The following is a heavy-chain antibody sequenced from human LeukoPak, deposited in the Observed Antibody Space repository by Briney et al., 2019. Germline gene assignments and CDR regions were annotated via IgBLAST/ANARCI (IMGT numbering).Heavy chain of an antibody. CDR3: TRVTRHSGWFFDY. CDR2: TAHRGNT. Sequence: SETLSLTCDVSGYSISGGYFWGWIRQPPGMGLEWIGSTAHRGNTYYNPSLKGRVSISTDGSKNQFSLSLTSVTAADTATYYCTRVTRHSGWFFDYWGPGTLATVHS. J-gene: IGHJ4*02. V-gene: IGHV4-38-2*01. CDR1: GYSISGGYF. D-gene: IGHD6-19*01.